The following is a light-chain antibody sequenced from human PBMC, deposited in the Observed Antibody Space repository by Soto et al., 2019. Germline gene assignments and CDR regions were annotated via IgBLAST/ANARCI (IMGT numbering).Light chain of an antibody. CDR3: QKYNSWPLT. CDR1: QSISSS. J-gene: IGKJ4*01. CDR2: GAS. V-gene: IGKV3-15*01. Sequence: ENETTQFPATLSLSPGERATLSCRASQSISSSLAWYQQKPGQAPRLLIYGASTRATGVPARFSGSGSGTEFTLSISSLQSEDFAVYYCQKYNSWPLTFGGGTKGDIK.